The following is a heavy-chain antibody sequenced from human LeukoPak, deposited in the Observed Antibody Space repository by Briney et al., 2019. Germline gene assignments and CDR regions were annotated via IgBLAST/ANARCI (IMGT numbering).Heavy chain of an antibody. CDR1: GFTFSNAW. Sequence: GGSLRLSCAASGFTFSNAWMSWVRQAPGKGLEWVGRIKSKTDGGTTDYAAPVKGRFTISRDDSKNTLYLQMNSLKTEDTAVYYCTTMIVLMVYAHHDAFVIWGQGTMVTVSS. CDR3: TTMIVLMVYAHHDAFVI. J-gene: IGHJ3*02. CDR2: IKSKTDGGTT. D-gene: IGHD2-8*01. V-gene: IGHV3-15*01.